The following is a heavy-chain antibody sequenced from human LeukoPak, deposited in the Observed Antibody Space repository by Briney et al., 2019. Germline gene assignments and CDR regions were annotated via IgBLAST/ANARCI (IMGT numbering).Heavy chain of an antibody. CDR1: GFTFSSYD. J-gene: IGHJ3*01. CDR2: LTTNSRHV. D-gene: IGHD2-21*02. V-gene: IGHV3-21*01. Sequence: GGSLRLSCAAFGFTFSSYDMNWVRQAPGKGLEWVSSLTTNSRHVYYADSVKGRFTISRDNAKNSLYLEMNSLRAEDTAVYYCARGGMTAIRRDAFDLGGKGTMVTVPS. CDR3: ARGGMTAIRRDAFDL.